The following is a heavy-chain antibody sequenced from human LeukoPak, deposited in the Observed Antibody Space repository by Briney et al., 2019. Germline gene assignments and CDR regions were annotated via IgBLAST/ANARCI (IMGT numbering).Heavy chain of an antibody. Sequence: SETLSLTCTVSGGSISSYYWSWIRQPPGKGLEWIGYIYTSGSTNYNPSLKSRVTISVDTSKNQFSLKLSSVTAADTAVYYCARPARYSSGYYYADWGQGTLVTVSS. V-gene: IGHV4-4*09. CDR2: IYTSGST. CDR1: GGSISSYY. J-gene: IGHJ4*02. CDR3: ARPARYSSGYYYAD. D-gene: IGHD3-22*01.